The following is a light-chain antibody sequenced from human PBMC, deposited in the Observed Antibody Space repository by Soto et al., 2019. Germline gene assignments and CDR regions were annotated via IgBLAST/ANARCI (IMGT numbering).Light chain of an antibody. V-gene: IGLV2-14*01. CDR3: SSYTGSSTHV. CDR2: DVS. Sequence: QSVLTQPASVSGSPGQSITISCTGTSSDVGGYNYVSWYQQHPGKAPKLMIYDVSNRPSGVSNRFSGSKSGNTASLTISGLRAEEEADYYGSSYTGSSTHVFGTGTKVTVL. J-gene: IGLJ1*01. CDR1: SSDVGGYNY.